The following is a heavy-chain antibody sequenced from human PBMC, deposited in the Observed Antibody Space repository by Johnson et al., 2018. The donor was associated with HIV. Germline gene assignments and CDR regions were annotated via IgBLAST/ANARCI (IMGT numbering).Heavy chain of an antibody. J-gene: IGHJ3*02. CDR3: ARGEQWLVPDSEDAFDI. D-gene: IGHD6-19*01. CDR2: IKSKTDGGTT. CDR1: GFTFSNAW. Sequence: VQLVESGGGLVKPGGSLRLSCAASGFTFSNAWMSWVRQAPGKGLEWVGRIKSKTDGGTTYYADSVKGRFTISRDNSKNTLYLQMNSLRAEDTAVYYCARGEQWLVPDSEDAFDIWGQGTMVTVSS. V-gene: IGHV3-15*01.